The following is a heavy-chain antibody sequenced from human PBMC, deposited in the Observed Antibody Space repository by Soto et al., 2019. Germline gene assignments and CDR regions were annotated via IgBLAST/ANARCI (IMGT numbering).Heavy chain of an antibody. CDR1: GGTLNNAW. V-gene: IGHV3-7*04. CDR2: VNHDGSEK. Sequence: GGSLRLSCTVSGGTLNNAWMSWVRQAQGKGLEWVANVNHDGSEKYYLDSVKGRFTISRDNADNSLYLQMNSLRVDDTAVYYCARTYVVRGPISGAYWGPGTLVTVSS. J-gene: IGHJ4*02. CDR3: ARTYVVRGPISGAY. D-gene: IGHD3-10*01.